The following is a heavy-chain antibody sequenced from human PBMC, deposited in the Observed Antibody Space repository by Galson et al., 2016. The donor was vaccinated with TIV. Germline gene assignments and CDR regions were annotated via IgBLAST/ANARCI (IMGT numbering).Heavy chain of an antibody. V-gene: IGHV1-2*02. CDR2: INPDSGDT. D-gene: IGHD2-21*01. CDR3: AWAYGFGTSWYLRD. J-gene: IGHJ4*02. Sequence: SVKVSCKASGYIFANYYLHWVRQAPGQGLEWMGWINPDSGDTDYAQKFQGRVTMTRDISTANREPTRLTVDDMAAYYCAWAYGFGTSWYLRDGGQGTLVTVSS. CDR1: GYIFANYY.